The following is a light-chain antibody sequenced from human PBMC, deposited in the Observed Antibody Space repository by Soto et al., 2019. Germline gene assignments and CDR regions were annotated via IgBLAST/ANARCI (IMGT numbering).Light chain of an antibody. V-gene: IGLV1-44*01. Sequence: QSVLTQPPSASGTPGQRVTISCSGSSSNIGSNTVNWYQQLPGTAPKPLIYSNNQRPSGVPDRFSGSKSGTSASLAISGLQSEDEADYYCAAWDDSLKGVFGGGTKVTVL. CDR2: SNN. CDR3: AAWDDSLKGV. CDR1: SSNIGSNT. J-gene: IGLJ2*01.